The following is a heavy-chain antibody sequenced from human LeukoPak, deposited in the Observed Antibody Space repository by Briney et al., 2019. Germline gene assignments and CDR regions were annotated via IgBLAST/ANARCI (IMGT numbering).Heavy chain of an antibody. D-gene: IGHD4-17*01. V-gene: IGHV3-30*02. J-gene: IGHJ4*02. CDR1: GFTFSSYG. CDR2: IRYDGNNK. Sequence: GGPLRLSCAASGFTFSSYGMHWVRQAPGKGLEWVAFIRYDGNNKYYADSVKGRFTISRDNSKNTLYLQINSLRAEDTALYYCARGGDYLLYWGQGTLVTVSS. CDR3: ARGGDYLLY.